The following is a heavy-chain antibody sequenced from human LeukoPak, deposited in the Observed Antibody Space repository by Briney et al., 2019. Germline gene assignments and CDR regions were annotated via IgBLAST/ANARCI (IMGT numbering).Heavy chain of an antibody. V-gene: IGHV3-7*01. CDR3: ASAYSYGDYFDY. Sequence: GGSLRLSCAASGFTFSSYWMSWVRQAPGKGLEWVANIKQDGSEKYYVDSAKGRFTISRDNAKNSLYLQMNSLRAEDTAVYYCASAYSYGDYFDYWGQGTLVTVSS. CDR2: IKQDGSEK. J-gene: IGHJ4*02. CDR1: GFTFSSYW. D-gene: IGHD5-18*01.